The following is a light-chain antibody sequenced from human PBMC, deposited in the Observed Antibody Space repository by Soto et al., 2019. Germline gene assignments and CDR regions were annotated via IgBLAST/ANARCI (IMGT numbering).Light chain of an antibody. J-gene: IGLJ1*01. CDR3: NSYTGSSTYV. V-gene: IGLV2-18*02. Sequence: QSALPQPPSVSGSPGQSVAISCTGTSSDVGSYNRVSWYQQPPGAAPKLMIYEVSNRPSGVPDRFSGSKSGNTASLTISGLQAEDGADYYCNSYTGSSTYVFGTGTKVTVL. CDR1: SSDVGSYNR. CDR2: EVS.